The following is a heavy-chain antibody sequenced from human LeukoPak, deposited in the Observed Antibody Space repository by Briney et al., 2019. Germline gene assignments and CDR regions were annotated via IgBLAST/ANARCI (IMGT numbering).Heavy chain of an antibody. CDR1: GYSFTDYY. D-gene: IGHD3-9*01. J-gene: IGHJ6*02. Sequence: GASVKVSCKASGYSFTDYYMHWVRRAPGQGLEWMGWINPNSGGTNYAQKFQGRVTMTRDTSINAAHMELTRLRSDDTAMYYCARGPTDYDILTGYYLGLQNYYYYGMDVWGQGTTVTVSS. CDR2: INPNSGGT. V-gene: IGHV1-2*02. CDR3: ARGPTDYDILTGYYLGLQNYYYYGMDV.